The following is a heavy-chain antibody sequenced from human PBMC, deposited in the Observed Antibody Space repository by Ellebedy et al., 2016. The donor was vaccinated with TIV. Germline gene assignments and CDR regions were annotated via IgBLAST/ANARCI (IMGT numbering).Heavy chain of an antibody. J-gene: IGHJ3*02. Sequence: MPSETLSLTCAVSGGSISSSNWWSWIRQPPGKGLEWIGEIYHSGSTNYNPSLKSRVTISVDKSKNQFSLKLSSVTAAYTAVYYCSRVAAAGGNAFDIWGQGTMVTVSS. V-gene: IGHV4-4*02. CDR3: SRVAAAGGNAFDI. CDR1: GGSISSSNW. D-gene: IGHD6-13*01. CDR2: IYHSGST.